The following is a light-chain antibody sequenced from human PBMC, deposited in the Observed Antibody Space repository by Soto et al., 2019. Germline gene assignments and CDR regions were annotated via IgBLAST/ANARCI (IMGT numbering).Light chain of an antibody. CDR1: QSVYNS. CDR2: DAS. J-gene: IGKJ5*01. V-gene: IGKV3-15*01. Sequence: EIGMTQSPATLSVSPGERATLSGRARQSVYNSFAWYQQQPGQAPSLLIYDASTRATVIPARFSGSGSGTDFTLTISSLQSEDFALYYFQQYKNWPPIPFGQGTRLEIK. CDR3: QQYKNWPPIP.